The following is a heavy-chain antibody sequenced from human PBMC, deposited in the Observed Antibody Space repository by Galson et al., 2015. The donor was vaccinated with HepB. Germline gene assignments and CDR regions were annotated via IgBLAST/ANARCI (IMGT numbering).Heavy chain of an antibody. CDR1: GDSVSSNSVA. CDR3: ARETASRFDP. J-gene: IGHJ5*02. V-gene: IGHV6-1*01. Sequence: CAISGDSVSSNSVAWNWIRQSPSRGLEWLGRTYYRSKWYTDYAVSVKSRITFNPDTSRNQLSLQLQSVTPEDMAVYYCARETASRFDPWGLGTLVTVSS. D-gene: IGHD5-18*01. CDR2: TYYRSKWYT.